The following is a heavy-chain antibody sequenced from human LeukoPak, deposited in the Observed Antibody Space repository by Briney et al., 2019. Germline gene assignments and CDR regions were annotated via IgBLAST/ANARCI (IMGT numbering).Heavy chain of an antibody. D-gene: IGHD6-13*01. CDR3: AKDLMYSSSRYGSGRGLDY. J-gene: IGHJ4*02. CDR2: ISWNSGSI. V-gene: IGHV3-9*01. CDR1: GFTFDGYA. Sequence: PGRSLRLSCAASGFTFDGYAMHWVRQAPGKGLEWVSGISWNSGSIGYADSVKGRFTISRDNAKNSLYLQMNSLRAEDTALYYCAKDLMYSSSRYGSGRGLDYWGQGTLVTVSS.